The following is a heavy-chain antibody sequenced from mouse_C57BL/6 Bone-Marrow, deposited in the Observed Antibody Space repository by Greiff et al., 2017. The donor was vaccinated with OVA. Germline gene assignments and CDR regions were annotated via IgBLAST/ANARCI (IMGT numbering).Heavy chain of an antibody. Sequence: EVKLVESGGGLVQPKGSLKLSCAASGFSFNTYAMNWVRQAPGKGLEWVARIRSKSNNYATYYADSVKDRFTISRDDSESMLYLQMNNLKTEDTAMYYCVRQYGNFYAMDYWGQGTSVTVSS. D-gene: IGHD2-10*02. CDR3: VRQYGNFYAMDY. V-gene: IGHV10-1*01. J-gene: IGHJ4*01. CDR1: GFSFNTYA. CDR2: IRSKSNNYAT.